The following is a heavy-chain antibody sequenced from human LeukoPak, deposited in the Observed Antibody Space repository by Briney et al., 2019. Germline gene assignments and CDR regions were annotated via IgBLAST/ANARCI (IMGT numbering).Heavy chain of an antibody. CDR3: VRSSPQDYYFDY. V-gene: IGHV3-30-3*01. CDR2: ISYDGRNK. J-gene: IGHJ4*02. Sequence: GGSLRLSCATSGFTFSTCALHWVRQAPGKGLEWVALISYDGRNKYYANSVMGRLTLSRDNSKNTLYLQMNSLRPEDTAVYYCVRSSPQDYYFDYWGQGTLVIVSS. CDR1: GFTFSTCA. D-gene: IGHD4/OR15-4a*01.